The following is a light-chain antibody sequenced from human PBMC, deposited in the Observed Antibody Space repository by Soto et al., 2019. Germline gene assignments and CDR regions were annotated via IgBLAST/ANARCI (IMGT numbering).Light chain of an antibody. CDR1: SGSIASNY. Sequence: NFMLTQPHSVSESPGKTVTISCTRGSGSIASNYVQWYQQRPGSAPTTVIYEDNQRPSGVPDRFSGSIDSSSNSASLTISGLKPEDEADYYCQSYDSSNRDVVFGGGTKLTVL. CDR3: QSYDSSNRDVV. V-gene: IGLV6-57*04. CDR2: EDN. J-gene: IGLJ2*01.